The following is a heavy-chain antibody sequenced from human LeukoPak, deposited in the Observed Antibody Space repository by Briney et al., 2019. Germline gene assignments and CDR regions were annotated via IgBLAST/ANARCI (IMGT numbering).Heavy chain of an antibody. J-gene: IGHJ4*02. V-gene: IGHV4-59*01. CDR1: GGSITSYY. CDR2: IHYSGST. D-gene: IGHD5-12*01. CDR3: ARGQYSGYF. Sequence: SETLSLTCTVSGGSITSYYWSWIRQPPGKGLEWIGYIHYSGSTNYNPSLKSRVTISVDTSKNQFSLELTSVTAADTAVYYCARGQYSGYFWGQGTLVTVSS.